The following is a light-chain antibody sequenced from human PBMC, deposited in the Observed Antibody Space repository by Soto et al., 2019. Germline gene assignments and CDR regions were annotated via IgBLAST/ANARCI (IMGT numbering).Light chain of an antibody. CDR1: SGHSSYA. J-gene: IGLJ3*02. CDR2: LNSDGSH. Sequence: QLVLTQSPSASASLGASVKLTCTLSSGHSSYAIAWHQQQPEKGPRYLMKLNSDGSHSKGDGIPDRFSGSSSGAERFLTISNLQSEDEADYYCQTWGTGKGVFGGGTQLTVL. V-gene: IGLV4-69*01. CDR3: QTWGTGKGV.